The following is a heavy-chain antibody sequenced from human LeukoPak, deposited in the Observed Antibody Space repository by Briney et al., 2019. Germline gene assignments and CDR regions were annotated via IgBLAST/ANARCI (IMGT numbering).Heavy chain of an antibody. V-gene: IGHV1-18*01. J-gene: IGHJ4*02. CDR3: AKAWDYGDRGEIDY. CDR1: GYTCINYA. CDR2: VSPYNGDT. D-gene: IGHD4-17*01. Sequence: ASVKVSCKASGYTCINYAIHWVRQAPGQGLEWMGWVSPYNGDTKYAQNHQGRVTMTTDTSTTTAHMELRSLTSDDTAVYYCAKAWDYGDRGEIDYWGQGTLVTVSS.